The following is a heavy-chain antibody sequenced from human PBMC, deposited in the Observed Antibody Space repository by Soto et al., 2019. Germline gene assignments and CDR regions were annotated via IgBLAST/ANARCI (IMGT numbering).Heavy chain of an antibody. J-gene: IGHJ6*02. CDR2: IYSGGST. D-gene: IGHD3-22*01. V-gene: IGHV3-66*01. CDR3: ARDLRYYYDSSGYHYYYYGMDV. CDR1: GFTVSSNY. Sequence: GGSLRLSCAASGFTVSSNYMSWVRQAPGKGLEWVSVIYSGGSTYYADSVKGRFTISRDNSKNTLYLQMNSLRAEDTAVYYCARDLRYYYDSSGYHYYYYGMDVWGQGTTVTVSS.